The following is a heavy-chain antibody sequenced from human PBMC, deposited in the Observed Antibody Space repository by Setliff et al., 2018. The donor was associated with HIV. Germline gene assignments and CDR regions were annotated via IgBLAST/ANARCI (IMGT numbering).Heavy chain of an antibody. V-gene: IGHV4-59*12. D-gene: IGHD4-17*01. CDR1: GGSFSGYY. CDR3: VGDETTVTFDY. CDR2: IYYSGST. Sequence: SETLSLTCAVYGGSFSGYYWSWSRQHPGKGLEWIGYIYYSGSTYYIPSLESRVTMSVDTSMNQFSLKLTSVTAADTAVYYCVGDETTVTFDYWGQGTLVTVSS. J-gene: IGHJ4*02.